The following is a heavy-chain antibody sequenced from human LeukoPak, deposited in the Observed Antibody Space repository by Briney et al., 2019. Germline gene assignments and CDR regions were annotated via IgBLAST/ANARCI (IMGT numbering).Heavy chain of an antibody. CDR2: IYYSGST. CDR3: ARESVVTADAFDI. Sequence: SETLSLTCTVSGGSISSYYWSWIQQPPGKGLEWIGYIYYSGSTNYNPSLKSRVTISVDTSKNQFSLKLSSVTAADTAVYYCARESVVTADAFDIWGQGTMVTVSS. V-gene: IGHV4-59*01. J-gene: IGHJ3*02. CDR1: GGSISSYY. D-gene: IGHD2-21*02.